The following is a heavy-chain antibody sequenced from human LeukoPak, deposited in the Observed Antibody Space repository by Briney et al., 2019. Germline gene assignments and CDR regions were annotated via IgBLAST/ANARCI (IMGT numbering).Heavy chain of an antibody. CDR1: GFTFSSYG. J-gene: IGHJ5*02. CDR2: IWYDGSNK. CDR3: ARDRSSSWSGGNWFDP. V-gene: IGHV3-33*01. D-gene: IGHD6-13*01. Sequence: GGSLRLSCAASGFTFSSYGMHWVRQAPGKGLEWVAVIWYDGSNKYYADSVKGRFTISRDNSKNTLYLQMNSLRAEDTAVYYCARDRSSSWSGGNWFDPWGQGTLVTVSS.